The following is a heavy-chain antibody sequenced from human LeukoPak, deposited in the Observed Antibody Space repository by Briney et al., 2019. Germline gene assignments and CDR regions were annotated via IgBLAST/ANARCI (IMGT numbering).Heavy chain of an antibody. CDR3: AHLVWEYVGGLDV. J-gene: IGHJ6*02. D-gene: IGHD3/OR15-3a*01. CDR1: GFIFRSYG. CDR2: IYTNGRDT. V-gene: IGHV3-23*05. Sequence: PGGSLRLSCAASGFIFRSYGMNWVRQAPEKGLEWVSGIYTNGRDTRYADSVKGRFTISRDNSKNTLYLQMHSLRVEDTAVYYCAHLVWEYVGGLDVWGQGTTVTVSS.